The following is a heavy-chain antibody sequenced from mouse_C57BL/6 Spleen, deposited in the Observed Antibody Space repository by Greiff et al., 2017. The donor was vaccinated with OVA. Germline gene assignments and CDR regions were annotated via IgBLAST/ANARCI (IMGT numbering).Heavy chain of an antibody. CDR3: ARCPRIYDGYLYAMDY. J-gene: IGHJ4*01. D-gene: IGHD2-3*01. V-gene: IGHV1-81*01. Sequence: VKLQESGAELARPGASVKLSCKASGYTFTSYGISWVKQRNGQGLEWIGEIYPRSGNTYYNEKFKGKATLTEDKSASTAYMELRNLTSEDSSVYFCARCPRIYDGYLYAMDYWGQGTSVTVSS. CDR1: GYTFTSYG. CDR2: IYPRSGNT.